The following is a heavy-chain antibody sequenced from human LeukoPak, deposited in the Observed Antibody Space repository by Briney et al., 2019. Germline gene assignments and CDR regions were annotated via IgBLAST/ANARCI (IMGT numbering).Heavy chain of an antibody. CDR1: GFTFSSYW. CDR3: ARGGGTFEY. J-gene: IGHJ4*02. V-gene: IGHV3-7*01. Sequence: GGSLRLSCAASGFTFSSYWMSWVRQAPGRGLEWVANIKQDGNEKNYVDSVEGRFTISRDNAKNSLYLQMNSLRAEDTAVFYCARGGGTFEYWGQGTLVTVPS. D-gene: IGHD3/OR15-3a*01. CDR2: IKQDGNEK.